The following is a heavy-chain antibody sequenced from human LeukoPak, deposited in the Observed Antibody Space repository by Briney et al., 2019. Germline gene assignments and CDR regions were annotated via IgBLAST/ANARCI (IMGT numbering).Heavy chain of an antibody. CDR1: GDSISSYY. J-gene: IGHJ4*02. CDR3: ARLNTAMGIIDY. CDR2: IYYSGST. D-gene: IGHD5-18*01. V-gene: IGHV4-59*08. Sequence: SETLSLTCTVSGDSISSYYWSWIRQPPGKGLEWIGYIYYSGSTNYNPSLKSRVTISVDTSKNQFSLKLSSVTAADTAVYYCARLNTAMGIIDYWGQGTLVTDSS.